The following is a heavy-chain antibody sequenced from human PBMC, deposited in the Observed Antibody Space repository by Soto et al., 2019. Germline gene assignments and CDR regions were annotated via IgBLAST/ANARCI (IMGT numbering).Heavy chain of an antibody. J-gene: IGHJ6*02. V-gene: IGHV1-2*04. CDR2: INPNSGGT. CDR1: GYSFTGYY. Sequence: ASLKVSSKASGYSFTGYYMHWLRQAPGQGLEWMGWINPNSGGTNYAQKFQGWVTMTRDTSISTAYMELSRLRSDDTAVYYCARANYYYYYDTDVWGQGTTVTLSS. CDR3: ARANYYYYYDTDV. D-gene: IGHD5-12*01.